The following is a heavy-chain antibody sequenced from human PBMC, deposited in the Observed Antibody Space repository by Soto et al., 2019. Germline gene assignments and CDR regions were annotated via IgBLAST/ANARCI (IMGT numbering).Heavy chain of an antibody. Sequence: QVQLVQSGAEVKKPGSSVKVSCKASGGTFSSYAISWVRQAPGQGLEWMGGIIPIFGTANYAQKFQGRVTITSDKSTSTACIELSSLRSEDTAVYYCARDRNYDLWSGYYTGGLVPWGQEPLVTVSP. CDR1: GGTFSSYA. V-gene: IGHV1-69*06. CDR3: ARDRNYDLWSGYYTGGLVP. J-gene: IGHJ5*02. CDR2: IIPIFGTA. D-gene: IGHD3-3*01.